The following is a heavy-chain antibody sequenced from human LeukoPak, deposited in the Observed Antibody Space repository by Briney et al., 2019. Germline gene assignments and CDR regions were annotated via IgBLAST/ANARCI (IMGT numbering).Heavy chain of an antibody. CDR2: IYYSGST. CDR3: ARHRMYYYDSSGRGVADAFDI. Sequence: SETLSLTCTVSGGSISSSSHYWGWIRQPPGKGLEWIGSIYYSGSTYYNPSLKSRVTISVDTSKNQFSLKLSSVTAADTAVYSCARHRMYYYDSSGRGVADAFDIWGQGTMVTVSS. D-gene: IGHD3-22*01. V-gene: IGHV4-39*01. J-gene: IGHJ3*02. CDR1: GGSISSSSHY.